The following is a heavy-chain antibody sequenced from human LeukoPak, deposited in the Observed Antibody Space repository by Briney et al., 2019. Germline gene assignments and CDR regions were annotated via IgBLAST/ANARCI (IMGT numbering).Heavy chain of an antibody. CDR1: GGSISSSNW. CDR2: IYHSGST. CDR3: ARGAVLRFLEWLLHHDAFDI. Sequence: PSETLSLTCAVSGGSISSSNWWSWVRQPPGKGLEWIGEIYHSGSTNYNPSLKSRVTISVDKSKNQFSLKLSSVTAADTAVYYCARGAVLRFLEWLLHHDAFDIWGQGTMVTVSS. V-gene: IGHV4-4*02. J-gene: IGHJ3*02. D-gene: IGHD3-3*01.